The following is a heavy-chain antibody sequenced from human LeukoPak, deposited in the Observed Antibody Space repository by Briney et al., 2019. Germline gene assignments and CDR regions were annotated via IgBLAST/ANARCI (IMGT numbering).Heavy chain of an antibody. CDR3: VKDLRYFDWMTYAS. J-gene: IGHJ4*02. CDR2: ISGDGDST. D-gene: IGHD3-9*01. Sequence: GGSLRLSCAASGFTFNNAWMSWVRQAPGKGLEWVSLISGDGDSTDYADSVKGRFTISRDNSKNSLFLQMDSLRTEDTALYYCVKDLRYFDWMTYASWGQGTLVTVSS. V-gene: IGHV3-43*02. CDR1: GFTFNNAW.